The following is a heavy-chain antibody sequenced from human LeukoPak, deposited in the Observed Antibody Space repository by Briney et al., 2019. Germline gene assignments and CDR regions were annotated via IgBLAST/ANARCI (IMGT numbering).Heavy chain of an antibody. CDR3: ARDILTGYSYGMDV. CDR2: IWSDGSNK. CDR1: GFTFRTYG. Sequence: SGGSLRLSCAASGFTFRTYGMHWVRQAPGKGLEWVAIIWSDGSNKYYADSVKGRFTISRDNSKNTLYLQMNSLRAEDTGVYYCARDILTGYSYGMDVWGQGTTVTVSS. V-gene: IGHV3-33*01. D-gene: IGHD3-9*01. J-gene: IGHJ6*02.